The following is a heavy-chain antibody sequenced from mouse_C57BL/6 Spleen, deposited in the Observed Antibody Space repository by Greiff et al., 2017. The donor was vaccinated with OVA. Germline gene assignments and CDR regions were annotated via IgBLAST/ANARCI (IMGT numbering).Heavy chain of an antibody. CDR1: GYTFTSYW. CDR3: AIRGVVEDFDY. D-gene: IGHD1-1*01. J-gene: IGHJ2*01. V-gene: IGHV1-74*01. CDR2: IHPSDSDT. Sequence: QVQLKEPGAELVKPGASVKVSCKASGYTFTSYWMHWVKQRPGQGLEWIGRIHPSDSDTNYNQKFKGKATLTVDKSSSTAYMQLSSLTSEDSAVYYCAIRGVVEDFDYWGQGTTLTVSS.